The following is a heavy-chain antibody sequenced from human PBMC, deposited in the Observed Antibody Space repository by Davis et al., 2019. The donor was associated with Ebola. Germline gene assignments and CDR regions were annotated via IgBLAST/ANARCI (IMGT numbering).Heavy chain of an antibody. D-gene: IGHD6-6*01. CDR3: ARDLSSSSDWYFDL. Sequence: GESLKISCAASGFTFSSYGMHWVRQAPGKGLEWVAVIWYDGSNKYYADSVKGRFTISRDNSKNTLYLQMNSLRAEDTAVYYCARDLSSSSDWYFDLWGRGTLVTVSS. CDR1: GFTFSSYG. V-gene: IGHV3-33*01. CDR2: IWYDGSNK. J-gene: IGHJ2*01.